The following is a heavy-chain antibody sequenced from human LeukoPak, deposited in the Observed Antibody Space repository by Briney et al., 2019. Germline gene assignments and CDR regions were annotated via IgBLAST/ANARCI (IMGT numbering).Heavy chain of an antibody. CDR1: GFTFSSYA. CDR2: ISGSGGST. D-gene: IGHD3-22*01. J-gene: IGHJ5*02. CDR3: AKLNYYDSSGSDH. V-gene: IGHV3-23*01. Sequence: GGSLRLSCAASGFTFSSYAMSWVRQAPGKGLEWLSAISGSGGSTYYADSVKGRLTISRDNSKNTLYLQMNSLRAEDTAVYYCAKLNYYDSSGSDHWGQGTLVTVSS.